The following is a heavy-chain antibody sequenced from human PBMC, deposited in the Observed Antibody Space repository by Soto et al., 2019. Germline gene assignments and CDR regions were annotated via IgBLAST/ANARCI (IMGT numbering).Heavy chain of an antibody. D-gene: IGHD2-2*01. V-gene: IGHV1-3*01. CDR2: INAGNGNT. CDR1: GYTFTNYA. Sequence: QVQLVQSGAXVXXPGASVKVSCKASGYTFTNYAMHWVRQAPGQRPEWMGWINAGNGNTKFSQRFQGRVTITRDTSANIAYMELSSLTSEDTAVYYCARAGFCSTTSCSDAFDIWGQGTMVTVSS. J-gene: IGHJ3*02. CDR3: ARAGFCSTTSCSDAFDI.